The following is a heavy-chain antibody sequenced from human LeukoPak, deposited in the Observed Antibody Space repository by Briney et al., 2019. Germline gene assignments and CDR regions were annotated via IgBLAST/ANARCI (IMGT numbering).Heavy chain of an antibody. V-gene: IGHV4-59*08. CDR2: IYYSGST. Sequence: SETLSLTCTVSGGSISSYYWSWIRQPPGKGLEWIGYIYYSGSTNYNPSLKSRVTISVDTSKNQFSLKLSSVTAADTAVYYCVRRHGDYGIHGWFDPWGQGTLVTVSS. CDR1: GGSISSYY. D-gene: IGHD4-17*01. J-gene: IGHJ5*02. CDR3: VRRHGDYGIHGWFDP.